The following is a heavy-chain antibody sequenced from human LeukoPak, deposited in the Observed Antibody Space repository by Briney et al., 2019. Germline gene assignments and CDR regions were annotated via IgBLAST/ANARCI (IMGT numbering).Heavy chain of an antibody. J-gene: IGHJ4*02. CDR3: ARRDSSWSLYYFDY. CDR2: LYPGDSDT. D-gene: IGHD6-13*01. V-gene: IGHV5-51*01. CDR1: GYSFTSYW. Sequence: GESLKISCTGPGYSFTSYWSGWGRQMPGEGLGWMGILYPGDSDTRYSPSFQGQVTISADKSISTAYLQWSSLKASDTAMYYCARRDSSWSLYYFDYWGQGTLVTVSS.